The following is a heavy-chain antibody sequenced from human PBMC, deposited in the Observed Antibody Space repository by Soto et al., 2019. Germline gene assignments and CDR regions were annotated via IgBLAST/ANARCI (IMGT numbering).Heavy chain of an antibody. J-gene: IGHJ3*02. D-gene: IGHD2-2*01. CDR1: GYSFTSYW. Sequence: EVQLVQSGAEVKKPGESLRISCKGSGYSFTSYWISWVRQMPGKGLEWMGRFDPSDSYTNYSPSFQGHVTISADKSISXAXXQWSSLKASDTAMYYCARRKGYCSSTSCYGDAFDIWGQGTMVTVSS. CDR3: ARRKGYCSSTSCYGDAFDI. CDR2: FDPSDSYT. V-gene: IGHV5-10-1*01.